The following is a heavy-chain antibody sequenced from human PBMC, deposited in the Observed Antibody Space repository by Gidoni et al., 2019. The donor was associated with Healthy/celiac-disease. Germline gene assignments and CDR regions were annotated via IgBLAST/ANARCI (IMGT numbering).Heavy chain of an antibody. J-gene: IGHJ5*02. CDR2: IWYDGSSK. D-gene: IGHD6-6*01. CDR3: ARDNKGSIAGDNWFDP. CDR1: GFTFCSYG. Sequence: QVQLVVSGGGVVQPGRSLRLSCAASGFTFCSYGMHWVRQAPGKGLEWVAVIWYDGSSKYYADSVKGRFTISRDNSKNTLYLQMNSLRAEDTAVYYCARDNKGSIAGDNWFDPWGQGTLVTVSS. V-gene: IGHV3-33*01.